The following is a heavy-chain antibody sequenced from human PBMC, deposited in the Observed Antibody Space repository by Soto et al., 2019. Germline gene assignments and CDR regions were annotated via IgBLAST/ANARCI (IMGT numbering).Heavy chain of an antibody. CDR2: INHSGST. CDR1: GGSFSGYY. V-gene: IGHV4-34*01. J-gene: IGHJ5*02. CDR3: ARGGEGITIFGVAPRAFDP. D-gene: IGHD3-3*01. Sequence: SETLSLTCAVYGGSFSGYYWSWIRQPPGKGLEWIGEINHSGSTNYNPSLKSRVTISVDTSKNQFSLKLSSVTAADTAVYYCARGGEGITIFGVAPRAFDPWGQGTLVTVSS.